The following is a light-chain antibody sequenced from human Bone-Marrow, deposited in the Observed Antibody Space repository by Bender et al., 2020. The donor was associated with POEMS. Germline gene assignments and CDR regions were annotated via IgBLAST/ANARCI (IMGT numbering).Light chain of an antibody. V-gene: IGLV1-44*01. CDR1: NSNIGTNA. Sequence: QSVLTQPPSASGTPGQRVTISYSGSNSNIGTNAVNWYQQFPGTAPNLLIYSDNQRPSGVPDRFPGSKSGNTASLTMSGLQAEDEAEYYCSAYGGSNKFYVFGTGTKVTVL. J-gene: IGLJ1*01. CDR2: SDN. CDR3: SAYGGSNKFYV.